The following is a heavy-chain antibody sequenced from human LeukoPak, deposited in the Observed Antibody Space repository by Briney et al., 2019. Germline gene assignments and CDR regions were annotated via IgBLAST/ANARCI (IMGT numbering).Heavy chain of an antibody. J-gene: IGHJ4*02. CDR2: INAGNGNT. V-gene: IGHV1-3*01. CDR3: ARYNWNYGGSFDY. Sequence: ASVKVSCKASGYTFTSYAMHWVRQAPGQRLEWMGWINAGNGNTKYSQKFQGSITITRDTSASTAYMELSSLRSEDTAVYYCARYNWNYGGSFDYWGQGTLVTVSS. CDR1: GYTFTSYA. D-gene: IGHD1-7*01.